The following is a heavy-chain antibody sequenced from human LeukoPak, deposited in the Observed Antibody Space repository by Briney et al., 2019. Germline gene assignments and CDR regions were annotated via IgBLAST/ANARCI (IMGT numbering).Heavy chain of an antibody. V-gene: IGHV1-2*02. D-gene: IGHD2-2*01. CDR2: ISPNSGGT. Sequence: ASVKVSCKASGYTFTDYYIHWVRQAPGQGLEWMGWISPNSGGTDYAQRFQGRVTMTRDTSITTAYMEMNSLNSDDTGVYYCARADLLYCSITSCSSFDYWGQGTLVTVSS. CDR1: GYTFTDYY. J-gene: IGHJ4*02. CDR3: ARADLLYCSITSCSSFDY.